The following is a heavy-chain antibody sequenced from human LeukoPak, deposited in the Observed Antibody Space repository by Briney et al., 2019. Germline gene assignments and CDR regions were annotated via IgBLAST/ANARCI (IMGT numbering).Heavy chain of an antibody. J-gene: IGHJ4*02. CDR2: INPSGGST. CDR3: ARGGGYRFDY. Sequence: ASVPVSRKASGYAFTSYYVHWVRQAPGQGLEWMGIINPSGGSTGYAQTFQGRVTMTRDTSTSTVYMELSSLRSEDTAVYYCARGGGYRFDYWGQRTMVTVSS. D-gene: IGHD3-10*01. CDR1: GYAFTSYY. V-gene: IGHV1-46*01.